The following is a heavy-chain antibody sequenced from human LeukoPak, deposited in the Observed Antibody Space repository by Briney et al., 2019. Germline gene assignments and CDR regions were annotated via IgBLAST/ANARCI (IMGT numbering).Heavy chain of an antibody. CDR2: IYYSGST. D-gene: IGHD3-22*01. V-gene: IGHV4-39*07. CDR1: GGSISSSSYY. Sequence: SETLSLTCTVSGGSISSSSYYWGWIRQPPGKGLEWIGSIYYSGSTYYNPSLKSRVTISVDTSKNQFSLKLSSVTAADTAVYYCASPSVGEHSSGSNWFDPWGQGTLVTVSS. J-gene: IGHJ5*02. CDR3: ASPSVGEHSSGSNWFDP.